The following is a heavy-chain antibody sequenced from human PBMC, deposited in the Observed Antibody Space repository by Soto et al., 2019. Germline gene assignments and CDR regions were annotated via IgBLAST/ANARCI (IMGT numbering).Heavy chain of an antibody. CDR1: GGSISSGGYS. V-gene: IGHV4-31*03. J-gene: IGHJ3*02. D-gene: IGHD2-2*01. CDR3: ASGGLGDDTSSSFAFDI. Sequence: SETLSLTCTVSGGSISSGGYSWSWIRQHPGKGLEWIGYIYYSGSTYYNPSLKSRVTISVDTSKNQFSLKLSSVTAADTAVYYCASGGLGDDTSSSFAFDIWGQGTMV. CDR2: IYYSGST.